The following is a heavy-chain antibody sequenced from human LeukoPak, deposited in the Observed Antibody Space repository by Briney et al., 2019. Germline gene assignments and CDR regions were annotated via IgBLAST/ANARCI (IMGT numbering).Heavy chain of an antibody. J-gene: IGHJ6*02. CDR2: INHSGST. CDR1: GGSFSGYY. Sequence: SETLSLTCAVYGGSFSGYYWSWIRQPPGKGLEWIGEINHSGSTNYNPSLKSRVTISVDTSKNQFSLKLSSVTAADTAVYYCARGPCSSTSCCGYYYYGMDVWGQGTTVTVSS. CDR3: ARGPCSSTSCCGYYYYGMDV. D-gene: IGHD2-2*01. V-gene: IGHV4-34*01.